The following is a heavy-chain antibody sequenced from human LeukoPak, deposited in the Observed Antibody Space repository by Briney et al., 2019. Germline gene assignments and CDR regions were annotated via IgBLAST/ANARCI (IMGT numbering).Heavy chain of an antibody. CDR1: GASISGYY. V-gene: IGHV4-4*07. J-gene: IGHJ5*02. CDR3: ARDLSTPPYNWFDP. Sequence: SETLSLTCTVSGASISGYYWSWIRQPAAKGLEWIGLISTSGSPNYNPSVKSRITMSVDTSKNQFSLRLTSVTAADTAVYFCARDLSTPPYNWFDPWGQGTLVTVSS. CDR2: ISTSGSP. D-gene: IGHD2-2*01.